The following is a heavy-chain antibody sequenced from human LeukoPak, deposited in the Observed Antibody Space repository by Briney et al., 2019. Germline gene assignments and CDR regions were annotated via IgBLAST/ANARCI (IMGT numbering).Heavy chain of an antibody. CDR3: AREDPIEYYFDY. V-gene: IGHV4-31*03. Sequence: SETLSLTCTVSGGSISSSSYYWGWIRQHPGKGLEWIGYIYYSGSTYYNPSLKSRVTISVDTSKNQFSLKLSSVTAADTAVYYCAREDPIEYYFDYWGQGTLVTVSS. J-gene: IGHJ4*02. CDR2: IYYSGST. CDR1: GGSISSSSYY. D-gene: IGHD5-24*01.